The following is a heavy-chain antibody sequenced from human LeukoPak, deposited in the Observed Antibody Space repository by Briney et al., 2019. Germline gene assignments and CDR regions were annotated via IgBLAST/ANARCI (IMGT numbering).Heavy chain of an antibody. J-gene: IGHJ4*02. D-gene: IGHD3-10*01. CDR2: FDPEDGET. CDR3: ATTRTDGSGSYYHYFDY. CDR1: GYTLTELS. V-gene: IGHV1-24*01. Sequence: ASVKVSCKVSGYTLTELSMHWVRQAPGKELEWMGGFDPEDGETIYAQKFQGRVTMTEDTSTDTAYMELSSLRSEDTAVYYCATTRTDGSGSYYHYFDYWGQGTLVTVSS.